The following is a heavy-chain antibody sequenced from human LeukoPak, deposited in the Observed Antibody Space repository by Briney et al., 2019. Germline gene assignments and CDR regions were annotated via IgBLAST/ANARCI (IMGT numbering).Heavy chain of an antibody. D-gene: IGHD3-22*01. J-gene: IGHJ4*02. CDR1: GFDFNNYN. CDR3: ARVGNYYNSSRLCIGY. CDR2: ITSSGTYI. V-gene: IGHV3-21*01. Sequence: GGSLGLSCVASGFDFNNYNMNWVRQAPGKGLEWVSSITSSGTYIYYADSVKGRFTISRDNAKNSLYLQMNSLRAEDTAVYYCARVGNYYNSSRLCIGYWGQGTLVTVSS.